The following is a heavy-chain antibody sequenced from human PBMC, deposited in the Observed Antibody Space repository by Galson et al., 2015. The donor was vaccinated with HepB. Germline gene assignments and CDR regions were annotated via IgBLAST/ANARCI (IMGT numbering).Heavy chain of an antibody. V-gene: IGHV3-13*01. CDR2: IGIAGDT. D-gene: IGHD3-10*01. CDR3: VRGRTFGEFLFDC. Sequence: SLRLSCAASGFTFSRYDMHWVRRASGEGLEWVSGIGIAGDTYYSDSVKGRFTIFREDAKNSLYLQVNSLRAGDTAVYYCVRGRTFGEFLFDCWGQGTLVSVTS. J-gene: IGHJ4*02. CDR1: GFTFSRYD.